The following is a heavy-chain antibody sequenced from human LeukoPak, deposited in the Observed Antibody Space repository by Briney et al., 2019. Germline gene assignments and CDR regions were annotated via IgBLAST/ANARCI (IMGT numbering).Heavy chain of an antibody. D-gene: IGHD3-10*01. Sequence: GGSLRLSCAASGFAFSSYSINWVRQAPGKGLEWVSSISSSSSYIYYADSVKGRFTISRDNAKNSLYLQMNSLRAEDTAVYCCALNGGGYGSGSSWGQGTLVTVSS. CDR2: ISSSSSYI. V-gene: IGHV3-21*01. CDR1: GFAFSSYS. CDR3: ALNGGGYGSGSS. J-gene: IGHJ5*02.